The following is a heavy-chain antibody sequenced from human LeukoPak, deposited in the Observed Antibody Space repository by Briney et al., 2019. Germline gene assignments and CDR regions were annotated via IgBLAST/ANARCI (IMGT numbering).Heavy chain of an antibody. CDR3: ARESIPTYYFDY. CDR1: AGSISSGDYY. D-gene: IGHD6-6*01. V-gene: IGHV4-30-4*01. J-gene: IGHJ4*02. CDR2: IYYSGST. Sequence: SQNLSLTCTVSAGSISSGDYYWSWIRQPPGKGLEWIGSIYYSGSTYYNPSLKSRVTISVDTSKNQFSLKLSSVTAADTAVYYCARESIPTYYFDYWGQGTLVTVSS.